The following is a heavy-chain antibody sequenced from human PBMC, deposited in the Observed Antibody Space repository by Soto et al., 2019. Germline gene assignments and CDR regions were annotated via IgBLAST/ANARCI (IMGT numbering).Heavy chain of an antibody. J-gene: IGHJ6*03. CDR1: GFTFSSYG. CDR3: AKPIPFWSENYYMDV. Sequence: GGSLRLSCVASGFTFSSYGMSWVRQAPGKGLEWVSAISVSGATTYYADSVRGRFTISRDSSNNTLSLQMSGLRAEDTAVYYCAKPIPFWSENYYMDVWGKGTTVTVSS. D-gene: IGHD3-3*01. CDR2: ISVSGATT. V-gene: IGHV3-23*01.